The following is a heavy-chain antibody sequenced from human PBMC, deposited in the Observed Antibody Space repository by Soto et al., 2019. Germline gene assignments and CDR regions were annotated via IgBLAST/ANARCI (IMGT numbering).Heavy chain of an antibody. V-gene: IGHV4-39*01. CDR1: GGSISSSSYY. J-gene: IGHJ4*02. CDR2: IYYSGST. D-gene: IGHD6-6*01. CDR3: FAFLAARPDDY. Sequence: QLQLQESGPGLMKPSETLSLTCTVSGGSISSSSYYWGWIRQPPGKGLEWIGSIYYSGSTYYNPSLKSRVTISVDTSKNQFSLKLSSVTAADTAVYYCFAFLAARPDDYWGQGTLVTVSS.